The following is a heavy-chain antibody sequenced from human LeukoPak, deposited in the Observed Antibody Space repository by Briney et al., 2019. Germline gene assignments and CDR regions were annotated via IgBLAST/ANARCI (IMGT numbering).Heavy chain of an antibody. D-gene: IGHD6-13*01. V-gene: IGHV3-48*01. CDR2: ISSSSSTI. Sequence: PGGSLRLSCAASGFTFSSYSVNWVRQAPGKGLEWVSYISSSSSTIYYADSVKGRFTISRDNAKNSLYLQMNSLRAEDTAVYYCARDSAYSSSWYGPDYWGQGTLVTVSS. CDR1: GFTFSSYS. CDR3: ARDSAYSSSWYGPDY. J-gene: IGHJ4*02.